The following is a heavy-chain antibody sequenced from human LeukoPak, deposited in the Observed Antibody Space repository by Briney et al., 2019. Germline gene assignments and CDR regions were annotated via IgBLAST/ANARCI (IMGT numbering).Heavy chain of an antibody. V-gene: IGHV7-4-1*01. D-gene: IGHD4-17*01. J-gene: IGHJ4*02. CDR1: GYIFSIYA. CDR2: INPNTGKP. Sequence: ASVKVSCKASGYIFSIYAMNWVRQAPGQGLEWMGWINPNTGKPTYAQGFTGRFVFSLDTSVSTAYLQIRSLKAEDTAVYYCAKEWHARSDYGDWPYYFDYWGQGTLVTVS. CDR3: AKEWHARSDYGDWPYYFDY.